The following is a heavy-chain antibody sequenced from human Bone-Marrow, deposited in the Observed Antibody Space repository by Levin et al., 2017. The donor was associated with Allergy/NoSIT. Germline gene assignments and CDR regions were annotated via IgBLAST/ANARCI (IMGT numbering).Heavy chain of an antibody. V-gene: IGHV3-23*01. D-gene: IGHD2-21*02. CDR3: AKKFCGGDCYLKPQRTFFHH. J-gene: IGHJ1*01. CDR1: GFTFSTYA. CDR2: VSSSGSST. Sequence: GGSLRLSCAASGFTFSTYAMTWVRQAPGGGLEWVSTVSSSGSSTYYADSVKGRFTLPRNNSNSALFLQMNGLSRGDRAIYYCAKKFCGGDCYLKPQRTFFHHWGQGTLVTVSS.